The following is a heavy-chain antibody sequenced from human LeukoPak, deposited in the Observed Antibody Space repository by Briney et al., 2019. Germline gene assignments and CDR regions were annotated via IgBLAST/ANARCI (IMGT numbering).Heavy chain of an antibody. D-gene: IGHD2-15*01. CDR3: ARDKGYCSGGSCYSVRAY. CDR2: INPNSGGT. Sequence: ASVKVSCXASGYTFTGYYMHWVRQARGQGLEWMGWINPNSGGTNYAQKFQGRVTMTRDTSISTAYMELSRLRSDDTAVYYCARDKGYCSGGSCYSVRAYWGQGTLVTVSS. CDR1: GYTFTGYY. V-gene: IGHV1-2*02. J-gene: IGHJ4*02.